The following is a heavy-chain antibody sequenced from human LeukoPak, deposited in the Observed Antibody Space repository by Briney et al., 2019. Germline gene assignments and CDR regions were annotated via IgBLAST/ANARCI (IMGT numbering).Heavy chain of an antibody. J-gene: IGHJ4*02. CDR2: ISGSGGRT. CDR1: GFTFSSYA. V-gene: IGHV3-23*01. D-gene: IGHD2/OR15-2a*01. CDR3: AKGSSENYYFRFDC. Sequence: GGSLRLSCAASGFTFSSYAMSWVRQAPGQGLEWVSTISGSGGRTYYADSVQGRFTISRDNSKNTLSLQMNSLRADDAAAYFCAKGSSENYYFRFDCWGQGSLVTVSS.